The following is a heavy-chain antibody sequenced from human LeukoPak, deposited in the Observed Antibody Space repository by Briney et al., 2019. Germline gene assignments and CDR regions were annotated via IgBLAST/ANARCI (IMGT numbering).Heavy chain of an antibody. J-gene: IGHJ4*02. CDR3: ARDWYSSGPETFDY. V-gene: IGHV3-30-3*01. CDR1: GFTFSSYA. D-gene: IGHD6-19*01. CDR2: ISYDGSNK. Sequence: GGSLRLSCAASGFTFSSYAMHWVRQAPGKGLEWVAVISYDGSNKYYADSVKGRFTISRDNSKYTLYLQMNSLRAEDTAVYYCARDWYSSGPETFDYWGQGTLVTVSS.